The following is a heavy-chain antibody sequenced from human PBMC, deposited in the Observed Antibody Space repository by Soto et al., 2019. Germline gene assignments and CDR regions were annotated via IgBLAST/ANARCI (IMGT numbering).Heavy chain of an antibody. Sequence: SETLSLTCAVYGGSFSGYYCSWIRQPPGKGLEWIGELNDSGSTNYNASLKSRVSISVDTSKNQFSLKLSSVTAADTAVYYCARGRGGVQHWGQATLVTVCS. CDR1: GGSFSGYY. V-gene: IGHV4-34*01. J-gene: IGHJ1*01. CDR3: ARGRGGVQH. D-gene: IGHD3-10*01. CDR2: LNDSGST.